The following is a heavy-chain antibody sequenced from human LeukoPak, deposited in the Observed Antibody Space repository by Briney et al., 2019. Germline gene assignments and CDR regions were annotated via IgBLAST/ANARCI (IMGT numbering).Heavy chain of an antibody. V-gene: IGHV3-23*01. Sequence: PGGSLRLSCAASGFTFSTYAVNWVRQAPGKGLEWVSTISGSGDSTYYADSVKGRFTISRDNSKNTMYLQMNSLRGEDTAVYYCAKERVICSGGTCYTVGFDYWGQGALVTVSS. CDR1: GFTFSTYA. J-gene: IGHJ4*02. CDR2: ISGSGDST. CDR3: AKERVICSGGTCYTVGFDY. D-gene: IGHD2-15*01.